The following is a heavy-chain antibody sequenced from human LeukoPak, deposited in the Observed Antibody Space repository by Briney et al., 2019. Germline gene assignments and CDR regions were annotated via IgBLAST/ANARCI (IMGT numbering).Heavy chain of an antibody. Sequence: SETLSLTCAVSGGSISSGDYSWSWIRQLPGKGLEWIGYIYYSGSTHYNPSLKSRVTMSVDASKNHLSLKLSSVTAADTAVYYCARGLYDSSDYYYFDYWGQGTLVTVSS. D-gene: IGHD3-22*01. J-gene: IGHJ4*02. CDR3: ARGLYDSSDYYYFDY. V-gene: IGHV4-30-4*07. CDR2: IYYSGST. CDR1: GGSISSGDYS.